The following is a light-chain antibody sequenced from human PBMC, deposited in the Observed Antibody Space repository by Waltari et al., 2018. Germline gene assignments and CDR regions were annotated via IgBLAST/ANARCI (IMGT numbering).Light chain of an antibody. Sequence: IQMTQSPSSLSASIGDRVTITCRASKDIRKNLIWFQERPGKAPKLLIYDASNLEAGVPSRLSGTGSGTDFSLTISSLQPEDSATYYCQHYNNLPYTFSRGTKLQIK. V-gene: IGKV1-33*01. CDR1: KDIRKN. CDR3: QHYNNLPYT. J-gene: IGKJ2*01. CDR2: DAS.